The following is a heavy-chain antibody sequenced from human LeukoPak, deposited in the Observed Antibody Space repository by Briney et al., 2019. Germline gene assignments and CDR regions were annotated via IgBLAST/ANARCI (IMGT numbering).Heavy chain of an antibody. CDR3: ARDYGQGAYDFWSGYFKDYYYGMDV. D-gene: IGHD3-3*01. CDR2: INPNSGGT. V-gene: IGHV1-2*06. Sequence: ASAKVSCKASGYTFTGYYMHWVRQAPGQGLEWMGRINPNSGGTNYAQKFQGRVTMTRDTSISTAYMELSRLRSDDTAVYYCARDYGQGAYDFWSGYFKDYYYGMDVWGQGTTVTVSS. CDR1: GYTFTGYY. J-gene: IGHJ6*02.